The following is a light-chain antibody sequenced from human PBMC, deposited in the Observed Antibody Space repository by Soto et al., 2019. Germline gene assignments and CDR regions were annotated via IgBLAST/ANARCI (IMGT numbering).Light chain of an antibody. CDR1: QSVNIY. V-gene: IGKV3D-15*01. J-gene: IGKJ4*01. Sequence: ERVMTQSPATLSVSPGERATLSCRVSQSVNIYLAWYQQKPGQAPRLLIFGASSRATGIPARFSGSGSGTEFNLTISSLQSEDFAVYFCQQYDDWLRLTFGGGTKVDI. CDR3: QQYDDWLRLT. CDR2: GAS.